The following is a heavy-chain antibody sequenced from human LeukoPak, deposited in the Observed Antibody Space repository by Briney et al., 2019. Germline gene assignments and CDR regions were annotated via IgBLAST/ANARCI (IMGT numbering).Heavy chain of an antibody. V-gene: IGHV4-4*07. Sequence: PSETLSLTCTVSGGSISSYYWSWIRQPAGKGLEWIGRIYTSGSTNYNPSLKSRVTMSVDTSKNQFSLKLSSVTAADTAVYYCARDAYSSSWYHMPAFDYWGQRTLVTVSS. CDR2: IYTSGST. CDR1: GGSISSYY. J-gene: IGHJ4*02. D-gene: IGHD6-13*01. CDR3: ARDAYSSSWYHMPAFDY.